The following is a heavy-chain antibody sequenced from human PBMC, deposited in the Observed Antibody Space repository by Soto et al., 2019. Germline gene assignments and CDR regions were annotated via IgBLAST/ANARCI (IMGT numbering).Heavy chain of an antibody. V-gene: IGHV5-51*01. CDR1: GYTFTTFW. J-gene: IGHJ4*02. CDR3: ARHSRERWLQNGDY. CDR2: IYPGDSET. Sequence: PGESLKISCKGSGYTFTTFWIAWVRQMPGKGLEWMGIIYPGDSETRYSPSFQGQVTISVDKSISTAYLQWSSLKASDTAMYYCARHSRERWLQNGDYWGQGTLVPVSS. D-gene: IGHD1-26*01.